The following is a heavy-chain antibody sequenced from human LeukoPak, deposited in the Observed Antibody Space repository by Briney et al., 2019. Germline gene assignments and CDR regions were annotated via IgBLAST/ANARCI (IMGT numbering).Heavy chain of an antibody. Sequence: PSQTLSLTCTVSGGSISSGSYYWSWIRQPAGKGLEWIGRIYTSGSTNYNPSLKSRVTISVDTSKNQFSLKLSSVTAADTAVYYCAREGPRAYCGGDCYSYFDYWGQGTLVTVSS. CDR2: IYTSGST. CDR1: GGSISSGSYY. CDR3: AREGPRAYCGGDCYSYFDY. D-gene: IGHD2-21*01. J-gene: IGHJ4*02. V-gene: IGHV4-61*02.